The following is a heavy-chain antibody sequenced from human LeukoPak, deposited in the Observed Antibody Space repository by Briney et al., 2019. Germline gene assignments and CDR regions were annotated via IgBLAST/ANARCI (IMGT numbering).Heavy chain of an antibody. J-gene: IGHJ3*02. D-gene: IGHD6-13*01. CDR2: IYPGDSDT. V-gene: IGHV5-51*01. Sequence: GEALQISSQGSGFSFTSYCIGWVRQMPGQGLEWMGIIYPGDSDTRYSPSFQGQVTISADKSISTAYLQWSSLKAPDTAMYSCATCLYSSPRENAFDIWGQGTMVTVSS. CDR3: ATCLYSSPRENAFDI. CDR1: GFSFTSYC.